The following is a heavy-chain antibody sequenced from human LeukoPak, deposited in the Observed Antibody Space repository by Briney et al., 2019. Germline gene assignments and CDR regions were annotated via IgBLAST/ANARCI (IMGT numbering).Heavy chain of an antibody. CDR2: INSGGSST. CDR3: ARDHRGYYGSGSYPYYYYYGMDV. D-gene: IGHD3-10*01. V-gene: IGHV3-74*01. Sequence: GVSLTLSCAASRFTFNSYWMHWLPQAPGKGLVGLTRINSGGSSTSYADSVKGHFTISRDNAKNTLYLKMNSLRAEDTAVYYCARDHRGYYGSGSYPYYYYYGMDVWGQGTTVTVSS. CDR1: RFTFNSYW. J-gene: IGHJ6*02.